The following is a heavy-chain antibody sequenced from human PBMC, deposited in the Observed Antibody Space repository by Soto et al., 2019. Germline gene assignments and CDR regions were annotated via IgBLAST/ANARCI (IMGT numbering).Heavy chain of an antibody. Sequence: GGSLRLSCAASGFTFSRYAMHWVRQAPGEGLEWVAVISRDGSSKYYGDSVKGRFTVSRDNSNNTLYLSMTSLRPDDTAVFYCARSRNGAVPDSINFWGQGTMVTVYS. CDR3: ARSRNGAVPDSINF. CDR2: ISRDGSSK. V-gene: IGHV3-30-3*01. J-gene: IGHJ4*02. CDR1: GFTFSRYA. D-gene: IGHD2-8*01.